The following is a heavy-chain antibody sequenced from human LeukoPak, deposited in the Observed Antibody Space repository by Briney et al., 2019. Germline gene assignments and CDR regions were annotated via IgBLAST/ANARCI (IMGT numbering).Heavy chain of an antibody. D-gene: IGHD4-17*01. J-gene: IGHJ4*02. CDR2: INNDGSGT. CDR1: GFTFSNYW. Sequence: QPGGSLRLSCAASGFTFSNYWMHWVRQAPGKGLVWVSRINNDGSGTTSADSVKGRFTISRDNAKNTLYLQMNSLRAEDTAVYYCAKGGATVIDYWGQGTLVTVSS. CDR3: AKGGATVIDY. V-gene: IGHV3-74*01.